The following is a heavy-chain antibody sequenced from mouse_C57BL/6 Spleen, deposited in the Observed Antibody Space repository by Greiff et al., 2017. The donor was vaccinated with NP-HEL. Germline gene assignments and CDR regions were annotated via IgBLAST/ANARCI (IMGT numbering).Heavy chain of an antibody. V-gene: IGHV5-17*01. J-gene: IGHJ2*01. CDR3: AMRVVTGTWYYVDY. CDR1: GFTFSDYG. Sequence: DVKLVESGGGLVKPGGSLKLSCAASGFTFSDYGMYWVRQAPEKGLEWVAYISSGSSTIYYADTVKGRFTISRDNAKNTLFLQMTSLKSEDTAMYYCAMRVVTGTWYYVDYWGQGTTLTVSS. D-gene: IGHD4-1*01. CDR2: ISSGSSTI.